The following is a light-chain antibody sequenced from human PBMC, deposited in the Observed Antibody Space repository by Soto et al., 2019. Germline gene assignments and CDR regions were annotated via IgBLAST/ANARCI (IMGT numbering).Light chain of an antibody. CDR2: TTS. V-gene: IGKV1-12*01. J-gene: IGKJ4*01. CDR1: QGISSL. Sequence: DIQMTQSPSSVSASVGDRVTITCRASQGISSLFAWYQQKPGKAPNLLIHTTSSLQSGVPSRFSGSGSGTDFTLTISSLQPEDFATYYCQQANSFPLTFGGGTKVEIK. CDR3: QQANSFPLT.